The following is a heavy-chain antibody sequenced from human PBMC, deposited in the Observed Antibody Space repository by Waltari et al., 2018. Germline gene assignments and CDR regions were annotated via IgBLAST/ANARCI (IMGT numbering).Heavy chain of an antibody. Sequence: QLVESGGGLVQPGGSLRLSCVGSGFTFVAPYFAWVGQAPGKGLEWVGRARDRPNSYTTEYAASVKNRFTISRDDSKNSLFLQMNNLKSEDTAMYYCARAYTGSPISRVFALDVWGQGTMVTVSS. CDR3: ARAYTGSPISRVFALDV. CDR1: GFTFVAPY. CDR2: ARDRPNSYTT. V-gene: IGHV3-72*01. D-gene: IGHD1-26*01. J-gene: IGHJ3*01.